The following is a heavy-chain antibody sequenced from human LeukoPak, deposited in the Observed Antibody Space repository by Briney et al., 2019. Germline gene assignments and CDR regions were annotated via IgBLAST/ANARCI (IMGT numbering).Heavy chain of an antibody. CDR1: GFTFSDYY. V-gene: IGHV3-11*04. J-gene: IGHJ4*02. CDR3: ARDQQWPLPHYFDY. CDR2: ISSSGSTI. Sequence: GGSLRLSCAASGFTFSDYYMSWIRQAPGKGLEWVSYISSSGSTIYYADSVKGRFTISRDNAKNSLYLQMNSLRAEDTAVYYCARDQQWPLPHYFDYWGQGTLVTVSS. D-gene: IGHD6-19*01.